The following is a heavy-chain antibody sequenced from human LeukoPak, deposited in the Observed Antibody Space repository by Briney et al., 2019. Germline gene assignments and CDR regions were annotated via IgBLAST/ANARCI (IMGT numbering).Heavy chain of an antibody. Sequence: GGSLRLSCATSGFNFDRYTIHWVRQAPGKGLEWVSPAGWAGGTTFYSDSVRGRFTISRGSGRKSVYLQMNSLTTDDTAFYFCAKELDTMFFDYWGQGALVTVSS. J-gene: IGHJ4*02. CDR3: AKELDTMFFDY. V-gene: IGHV3-43*01. CDR2: AGWAGGTT. D-gene: IGHD3-10*02. CDR1: GFNFDRYT.